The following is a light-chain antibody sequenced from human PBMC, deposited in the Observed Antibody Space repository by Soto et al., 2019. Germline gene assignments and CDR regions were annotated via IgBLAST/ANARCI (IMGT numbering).Light chain of an antibody. J-gene: IGKJ3*01. CDR2: SAS. V-gene: IGKV1-12*01. Sequence: DIQMTQSPSSVSASVGDRVTISCRASQDINRWLAWHQQKPGEAPNLLIFSASSLQSGVPSKFSGSGSGTDFTLTISNLQPEDVATYYCQQAHSFPLTFGHGTKVDLK. CDR1: QDINRW. CDR3: QQAHSFPLT.